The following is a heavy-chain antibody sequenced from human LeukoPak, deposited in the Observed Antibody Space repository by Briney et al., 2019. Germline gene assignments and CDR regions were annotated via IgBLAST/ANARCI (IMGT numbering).Heavy chain of an antibody. J-gene: IGHJ4*02. Sequence: ASVTVSCTASGGTFSSYAISWVRQAPGQGLEWMGGIIPIFGTANYAQKFQGRVTITADESTSTAYMELSSLRSEDTAVYYCARSPPYTALDYWGQGTLVTVSS. V-gene: IGHV1-69*13. CDR2: IIPIFGTA. D-gene: IGHD3-16*01. CDR1: GGTFSSYA. CDR3: ARSPPYTALDY.